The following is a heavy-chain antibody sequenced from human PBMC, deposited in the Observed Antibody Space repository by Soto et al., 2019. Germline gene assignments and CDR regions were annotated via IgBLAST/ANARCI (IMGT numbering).Heavy chain of an antibody. J-gene: IGHJ4*02. V-gene: IGHV3-23*01. CDR2: ISVSVGST. D-gene: IGHD2-21*02. CDR1: GFSFSSLA. Sequence: EVQLLESGGGFVQPGGSLRLSCAASGFSFSSLAMSWVRQAPGKGLEWVSSISVSVGSTYSADSVQGRFTVSSDISDNTLFLRMTSLTADDTAVYFCAKRDVPHSTSNAYFYDHWGRGVLVTVSS. CDR3: AKRDVPHSTSNAYFYDH.